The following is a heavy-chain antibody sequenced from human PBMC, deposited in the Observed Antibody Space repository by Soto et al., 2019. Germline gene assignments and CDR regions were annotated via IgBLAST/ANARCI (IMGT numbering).Heavy chain of an antibody. V-gene: IGHV1-69*01. Sequence: QVQLVQSGAEVKTPGSSVKVSCKASGGTLSDYAISWVRQAPGQGLEWMGGIMPTVDSANYAQNFQGRLTISADESTSTANLELSNLRSDDTAVYYWAVGAVREIMAPEAAGIAGRGQGTTVIVSS. CDR2: IMPTVDSA. D-gene: IGHD3-10*01. CDR1: GGTLSDYA. J-gene: IGHJ6*02. CDR3: AVGAVREIMAPEAAGIAG.